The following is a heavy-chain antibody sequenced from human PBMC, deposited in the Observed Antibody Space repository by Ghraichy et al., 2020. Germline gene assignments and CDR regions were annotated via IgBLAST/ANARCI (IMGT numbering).Heavy chain of an antibody. CDR2: ISYDGSNK. CDR1: GFTFSSYC. J-gene: IGHJ4*02. CDR3: AKGGARADYFDY. D-gene: IGHD1-26*01. V-gene: IGHV3-30*18. Sequence: GSLRLSCAASGFTFSSYCMHWVRQAPGKGLEWVAVISYDGSNKYYADSVKGRFTISRDNSKNTLYLQMNSLRAEDTAVYYCAKGGARADYFDYWGQGTLVTVSS.